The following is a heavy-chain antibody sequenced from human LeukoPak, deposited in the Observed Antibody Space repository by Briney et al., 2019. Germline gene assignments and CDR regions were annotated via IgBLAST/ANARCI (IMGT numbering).Heavy chain of an antibody. CDR1: GYTFTSYG. CDR3: ARPSTGYCSSTSCYGTYYFDY. Sequence: SVKVSCKASGYTFTSYGISWVRQAPGQGLEWMGGIIPIFGTANYAQKFQGRVTITADESTSTAYMELSSLRSEDTAVYYCARPSTGYCSSTSCYGTYYFDYWGQGTLVTVSS. J-gene: IGHJ4*02. V-gene: IGHV1-69*13. D-gene: IGHD2-2*01. CDR2: IIPIFGTA.